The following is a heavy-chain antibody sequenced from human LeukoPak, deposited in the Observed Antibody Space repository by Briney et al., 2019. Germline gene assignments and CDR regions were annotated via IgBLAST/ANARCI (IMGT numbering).Heavy chain of an antibody. CDR3: AKDTSDSGSFWYFDY. V-gene: IGHV3-30*18. CDR1: GFTFSTYW. Sequence: GGSLRLSCAASGFTFSTYWMHWVRQAPGKGLEWVAVISSHGSNKYYADSVKGRFTISRDNSKNTLYLQMNSLRAEDTAVYYCAKDTSDSGSFWYFDYWGQGTLVTVSS. J-gene: IGHJ4*02. D-gene: IGHD1-26*01. CDR2: ISSHGSNK.